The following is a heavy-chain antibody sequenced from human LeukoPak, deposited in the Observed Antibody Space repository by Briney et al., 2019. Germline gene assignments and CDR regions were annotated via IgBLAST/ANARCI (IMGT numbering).Heavy chain of an antibody. Sequence: PSETLSLTCTVSGYSISSGYYWGWIRPPPGKGLEWIGSIYHSGSTYYNPSLKSRVTISVDTSKNQFSLKLSSVTAADTAVYYCAREGYDFWSGYYPNSNGGVFDYWGQGTLVTVSS. D-gene: IGHD3-3*01. CDR1: GYSISSGYY. CDR2: IYHSGST. CDR3: AREGYDFWSGYYPNSNGGVFDY. V-gene: IGHV4-38-2*02. J-gene: IGHJ4*02.